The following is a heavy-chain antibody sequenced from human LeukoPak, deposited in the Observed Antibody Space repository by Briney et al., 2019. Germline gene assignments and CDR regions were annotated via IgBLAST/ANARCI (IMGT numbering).Heavy chain of an antibody. CDR3: ARGGTEWSSLPGWDWFDP. V-gene: IGHV1-2*02. Sequence: ASVKVSCKASGYTFTGYYMHWVRQAPGQGLEWMGWINPNSGGTNYAQKFQGRVTMTRDTSISTAYMELSRLRSDDTAVYYCARGGTEWSSLPGWDWFDPWGQGTLVTVSS. CDR1: GYTFTGYY. CDR2: INPNSGGT. J-gene: IGHJ5*02. D-gene: IGHD6-13*01.